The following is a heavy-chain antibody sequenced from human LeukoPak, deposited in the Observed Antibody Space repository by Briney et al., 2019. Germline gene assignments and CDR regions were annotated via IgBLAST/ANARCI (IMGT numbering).Heavy chain of an antibody. CDR3: ARDRIISDY. CDR1: GGSISSSSYY. D-gene: IGHD3-3*02. Sequence: SETLTLTCTVSGGSISSSSYYWGWIRQPPGRGLMWIGSIHYSGRTYSNPSLKSRVTISVDTSKNQFSLKLSSVTAADTAVYYCARDRIISDYWGRGTLVTVSS. CDR2: IHYSGRT. V-gene: IGHV4-39*07. J-gene: IGHJ4*02.